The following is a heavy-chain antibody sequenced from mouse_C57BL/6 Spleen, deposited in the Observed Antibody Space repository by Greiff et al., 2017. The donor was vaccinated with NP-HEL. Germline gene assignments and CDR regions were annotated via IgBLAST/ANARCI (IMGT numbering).Heavy chain of an antibody. CDR3: ASPHYGSSYSFDY. V-gene: IGHV1-50*01. CDR2: IDPSDSYT. J-gene: IGHJ2*01. CDR1: GYTFTSYW. Sequence: VQLQQPGAELVKPGASVKLSCKASGYTFTSYWMQWVKQRPGQGLEWIGEIDPSDSYTNYNQKFKGKATLTVDTSSSTAYMQLSSLTSEDSAVYYCASPHYGSSYSFDYWGQGTTLTVSS. D-gene: IGHD1-1*01.